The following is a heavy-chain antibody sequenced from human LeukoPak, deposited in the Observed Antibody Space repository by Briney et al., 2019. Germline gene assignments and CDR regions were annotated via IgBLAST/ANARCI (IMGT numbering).Heavy chain of an antibody. CDR1: GFTSSNAW. D-gene: IGHD1-1*01. V-gene: IGHV3-15*01. J-gene: IGHJ4*02. Sequence: GGSLRLSCAASGFTSSNAWMSWVRQAPGKGLEWVGRIKSKTDGGATDYAAPVKGRFTISRDDSKNTLYLQMNSLRVEDTAVYYCARDSRNPRTNGDYWGQGTLVTVSS. CDR2: IKSKTDGGAT. CDR3: ARDSRNPRTNGDY.